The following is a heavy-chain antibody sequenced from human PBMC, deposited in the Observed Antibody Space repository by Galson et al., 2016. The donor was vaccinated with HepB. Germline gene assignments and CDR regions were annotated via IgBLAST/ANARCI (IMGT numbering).Heavy chain of an antibody. D-gene: IGHD2-15*01. CDR1: GFSLSTGGLG. CDR2: IYWDDDK. Sequence: PALVKPTQTLTLTCTFSGFSLSTGGLGVGWIRQPPGKALEWLGLIYWDDDKRYSLSLQSRLTITKDTSKNQVVLTMTNMHPVDTATYYCARSGGYCSFDSACYSFDAFDYGGPGTVVTVAS. V-gene: IGHV2-5*02. CDR3: ARSGGYCSFDSACYSFDAFDY. J-gene: IGHJ3*01.